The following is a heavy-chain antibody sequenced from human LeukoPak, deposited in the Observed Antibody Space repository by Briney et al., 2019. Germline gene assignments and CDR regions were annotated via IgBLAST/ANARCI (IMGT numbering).Heavy chain of an antibody. V-gene: IGHV3-21*01. Sequence: GGSLRLSCAASGFTFSSYSMNWVRQAPGKGLEWVSFIGTSGTYIYYGDSMKGRFSISRDNAKNSLSLQTNGLRAEDTAVYYCARGRSITLLRGVAMSDGFDIWGQGTMVTVSS. CDR3: ARGRSITLLRGVAMSDGFDI. CDR2: IGTSGTYI. J-gene: IGHJ3*02. D-gene: IGHD3-10*01. CDR1: GFTFSSYS.